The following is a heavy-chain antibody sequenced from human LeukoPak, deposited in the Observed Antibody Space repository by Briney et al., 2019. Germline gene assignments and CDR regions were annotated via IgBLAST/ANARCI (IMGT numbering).Heavy chain of an antibody. J-gene: IGHJ5*02. CDR3: ARAYGDYWFDP. CDR1: GYSISSGYY. V-gene: IGHV4-38-2*02. Sequence: SETLSLTCTVSGYSISSGYYWGWIRQPPGKGLEWIGSIYHSGSTYYNPSLKSRVTISVDTSKNQFSLKLSSVTAADTAVYYCARAYGDYWFDPWGQGTLVTVSS. CDR2: IYHSGST. D-gene: IGHD4-17*01.